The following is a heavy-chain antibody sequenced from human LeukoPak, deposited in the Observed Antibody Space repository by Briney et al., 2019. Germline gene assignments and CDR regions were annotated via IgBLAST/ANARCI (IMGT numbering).Heavy chain of an antibody. D-gene: IGHD2-15*01. J-gene: IGHJ6*02. CDR3: ARDKVVVAATPRNYYYYYGMDV. CDR2: ISYDGSNK. V-gene: IGHV3-30-3*01. CDR1: GFTFSSYA. Sequence: GGSLRLSCAASGFTFSSYAMSWVRQAPGKGLEWVAVISYDGSNKYYADSVKGRFTISRDNSKNTLYLQMNSLRAEDTAVYYCARDKVVVAATPRNYYYYYGMDVWGQGTTVTVSS.